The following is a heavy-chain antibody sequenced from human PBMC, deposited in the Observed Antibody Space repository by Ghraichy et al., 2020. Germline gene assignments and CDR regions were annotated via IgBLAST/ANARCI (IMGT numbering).Heavy chain of an antibody. Sequence: ASVKVSCKASGYTFTGYYMHWVRQAPGQGLEWMGWINPNSGGTNYAQKFQGRVTMTRDTSISTAYMELSRLRSDDTAVYYCALNWKIYYYYGMDVWGQGTTVTVSS. CDR1: GYTFTGYY. J-gene: IGHJ6*02. V-gene: IGHV1-2*02. CDR3: ALNWKIYYYYGMDV. CDR2: INPNSGGT. D-gene: IGHD1-1*01.